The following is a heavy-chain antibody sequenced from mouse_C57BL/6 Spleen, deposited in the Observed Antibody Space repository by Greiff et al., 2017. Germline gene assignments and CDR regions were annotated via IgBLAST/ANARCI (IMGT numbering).Heavy chain of an antibody. CDR1: GYSFTGYY. D-gene: IGHD2-12*01. CDR3: ARGRVYDPFAY. Sequence: VQLQQSGPELVKPGASVKISCKASGYSFTGYYMNWVKRSPEKSLEWIGEINPSTGGTTYNQKFKAKATLTVDKSSSTAYMQLKSLTSEDSAVYYCARGRVYDPFAYWGQGTLVTVSA. V-gene: IGHV1-42*01. J-gene: IGHJ3*01. CDR2: INPSTGGT.